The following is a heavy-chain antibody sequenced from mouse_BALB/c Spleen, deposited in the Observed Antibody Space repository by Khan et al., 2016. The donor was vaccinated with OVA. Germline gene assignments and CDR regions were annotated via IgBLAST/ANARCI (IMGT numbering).Heavy chain of an antibody. CDR2: IDPTTGYT. CDR1: GYTFTNYW. CDR3: TSHGSTYTWFGY. J-gene: IGHJ3*01. Sequence: QVQLQQSGAELAKPGASVKMSCKASGYTFTNYWMHWVKQRPGQGLEWIGYIDPTTGYTEYNQKFKDKATLTADKSSSTAYMQLSSLTSEDSAVYYWTSHGSTYTWFGYWSQGTLVTVSA. V-gene: IGHV1-7*01. D-gene: IGHD1-1*01.